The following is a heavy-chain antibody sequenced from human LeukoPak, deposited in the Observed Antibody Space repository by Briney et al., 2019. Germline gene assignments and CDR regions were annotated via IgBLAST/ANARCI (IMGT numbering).Heavy chain of an antibody. CDR2: LSGSGGST. J-gene: IGHJ3*02. D-gene: IGHD1-7*01. CDR1: GCAFSSYA. CDR3: AKEGVYNWSYHSAHDDFDI. Sequence: GGSLRLSCGASGCAFSSYAMTWVRQAPGKGLEWVSTLSGSGGSTYYADSVKGRFTISRAYTNNTLYLQMNSLRAEDTAVYYCAKEGVYNWSYHSAHDDFDIWGQGTMVTVSS. V-gene: IGHV3-23*01.